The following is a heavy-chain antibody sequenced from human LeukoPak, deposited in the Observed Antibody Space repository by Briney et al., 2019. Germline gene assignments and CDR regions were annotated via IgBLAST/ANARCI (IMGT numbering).Heavy chain of an antibody. J-gene: IGHJ4*02. CDR2: IDSVGST. V-gene: IGHV3-66*01. Sequence: GGSLRLSCAASGFTVSSNYMNWVRQAPGKGLEWVSVIDSVGSTYYSDSAKGRFTISRDNAKDTLYLQMNSLRADDTAVYYCARANYDSSGYYPGFFDCWGQGTLVTVSS. D-gene: IGHD3-22*01. CDR3: ARANYDSSGYYPGFFDC. CDR1: GFTVSSNY.